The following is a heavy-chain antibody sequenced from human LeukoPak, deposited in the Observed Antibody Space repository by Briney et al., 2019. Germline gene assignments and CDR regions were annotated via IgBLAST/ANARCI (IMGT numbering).Heavy chain of an antibody. V-gene: IGHV4-59*08. CDR3: ASTNACDI. J-gene: IGHJ3*02. Sequence: SETLSLTCTVSGGSISSYYWSWIRQPPGKGLEWIGYIYYSGSTNYNPSLKSRVTISVDTSKNQFSLKLSSVTAADTAVYYCASTNACDIWGQGTMVTVSS. CDR1: GGSISSYY. CDR2: IYYSGST.